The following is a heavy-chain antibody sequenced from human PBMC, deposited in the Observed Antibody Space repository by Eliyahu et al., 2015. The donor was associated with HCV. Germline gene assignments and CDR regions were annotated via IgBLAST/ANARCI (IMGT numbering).Heavy chain of an antibody. CDR2: VKSKVDGGAT. V-gene: IGHV3-15*01. J-gene: IGHJ4*02. Sequence: EVQLVESGGGLVKPGGSXXLSCAASGFTFSDAWMSWVRQAPGKGLEWXGRVKSKVDGGATDYAAPVKGRFTISRDDSRNMLYLQMNSLRTVFGIVNYFDNWGQGALVTVSS. D-gene: IGHD3-3*01. CDR1: GFTFSDAW. CDR3: DN.